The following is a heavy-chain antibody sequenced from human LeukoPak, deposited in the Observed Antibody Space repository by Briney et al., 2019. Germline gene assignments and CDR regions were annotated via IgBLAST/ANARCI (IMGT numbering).Heavy chain of an antibody. J-gene: IGHJ3*02. Sequence: SETLSLTCTVSGGSISSYYWSWIRQPPGKGLEWIGYIYYSGSTNYNPSLKSRATISVDTSKNQFSLKLSSVTAADTAVYYCARVVTDDAFDIWGQGTMVTVSS. V-gene: IGHV4-59*01. D-gene: IGHD2-8*02. CDR2: IYYSGST. CDR3: ARVVTDDAFDI. CDR1: GGSISSYY.